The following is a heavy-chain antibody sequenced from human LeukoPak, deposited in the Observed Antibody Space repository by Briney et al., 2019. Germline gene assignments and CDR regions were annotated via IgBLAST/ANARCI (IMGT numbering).Heavy chain of an antibody. CDR1: GGTFSSYA. CDR3: ARSPKIYSSSWYWDAFDI. CDR2: IIPILGIA. V-gene: IGHV1-69*04. J-gene: IGHJ3*02. D-gene: IGHD6-13*01. Sequence: GASVKVSCKASGGTFSSYAISWVRQAPGQGLEWMGRIIPILGIANYAQKFQGRVTITADKSTSTVYMELSSLRSEDTAVYYCARSPKIYSSSWYWDAFDIWGQGTMVTVSS.